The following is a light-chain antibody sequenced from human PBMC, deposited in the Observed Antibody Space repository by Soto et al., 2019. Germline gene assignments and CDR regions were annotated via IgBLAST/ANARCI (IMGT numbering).Light chain of an antibody. CDR3: QQRSDWPLT. Sequence: VMTQAPATLSVSPGERATLYCRASQTINNNVAWYQQRPGQAPRLLIYDASHRATGIPARFSGSGFGTDFTLTISSLEPEDFAVYYCQQRSDWPLTFGGGTKVDIK. CDR1: QTINNN. CDR2: DAS. V-gene: IGKV3-11*01. J-gene: IGKJ4*01.